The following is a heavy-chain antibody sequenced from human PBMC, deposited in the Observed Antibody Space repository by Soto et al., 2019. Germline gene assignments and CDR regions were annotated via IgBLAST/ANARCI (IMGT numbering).Heavy chain of an antibody. J-gene: IGHJ5*02. CDR2: LSRSGGAT. Sequence: PGGSLRLSCVTSAFSLTSCSMSWVRQTPGKGLEWVSALSRSGGATYYADSVKGRFTISRDTSTNTLYLQMSNLRVEDTAIYYCAKGEMATIRNSFDPWGQGTLVTVSS. D-gene: IGHD5-12*01. V-gene: IGHV3-23*01. CDR1: AFSLTSCS. CDR3: AKGEMATIRNSFDP.